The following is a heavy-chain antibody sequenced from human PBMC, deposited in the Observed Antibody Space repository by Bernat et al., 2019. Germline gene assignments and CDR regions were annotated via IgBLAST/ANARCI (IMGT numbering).Heavy chain of an antibody. V-gene: IGHV4-39*01. CDR1: GGSMSSTSYY. CDR3: ARHEDAAAGRIFY. D-gene: IGHD6-13*01. Sequence: QLQVQESGPGLVKPSETLSLTCTVSGGSMSSTSYYWGWIRQPPGKGLDWIGSISYTGSPYYNPSLESRVIISVDTSKKQFSLDLTSVTAADTAVYYCARHEDAAAGRIFYWGQGTLVTVSS. CDR2: ISYTGSP. J-gene: IGHJ4*02.